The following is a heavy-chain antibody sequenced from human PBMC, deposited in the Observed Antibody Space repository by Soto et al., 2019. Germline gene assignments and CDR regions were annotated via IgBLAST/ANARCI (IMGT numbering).Heavy chain of an antibody. CDR3: ASSRTTFNNWFDP. J-gene: IGHJ5*02. CDR2: ISAYNGNT. CDR1: GYTFTSYG. D-gene: IGHD3-10*02. V-gene: IGHV1-18*01. Sequence: ASVKVSCKASGYTFTSYGISWVRQAPGQGLEWMGWISAYNGNTNYAQKLQGRVTMTRNTSISTAYMELSSLRSEDTAVYYCASSRTTFNNWFDPWGQGTLVTVSS.